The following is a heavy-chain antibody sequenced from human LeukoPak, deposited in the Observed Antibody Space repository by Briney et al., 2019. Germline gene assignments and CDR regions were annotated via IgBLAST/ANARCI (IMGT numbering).Heavy chain of an antibody. CDR2: LSSSGSAF. V-gene: IGHV3-11*04. J-gene: IGHJ4*02. CDR3: ARSARLMKGVVEVTALDD. CDR1: GYSISSGYY. Sequence: LSLTCTVSGYSISSGYYWGWIRQPPGKGLEWIAYLSSSGSAFSYADSVKGRFTIARANAKNSVYLEMNSLRADDTAVYYCARSARLMKGVVEVTALDDWGQGTLVAVSS. D-gene: IGHD3-3*01.